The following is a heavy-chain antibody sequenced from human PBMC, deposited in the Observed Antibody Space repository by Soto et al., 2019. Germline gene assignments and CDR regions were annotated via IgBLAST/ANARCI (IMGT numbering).Heavy chain of an antibody. V-gene: IGHV1-46*01. J-gene: IGHJ5*02. CDR1: GYTFTTYY. Sequence: QGQLVQSGAEVKKPGASVKVSCKASGYTFTTYYIHWMRQAPGQGLEWMGMFNPYTGGTRYAHKSQGRVIMTGAPSTSTGYMELRRLRSDDTAVYYCARPWGKIGTALGPWGQGTLVTVSS. D-gene: IGHD1-1*01. CDR2: FNPYTGGT. CDR3: ARPWGKIGTALGP.